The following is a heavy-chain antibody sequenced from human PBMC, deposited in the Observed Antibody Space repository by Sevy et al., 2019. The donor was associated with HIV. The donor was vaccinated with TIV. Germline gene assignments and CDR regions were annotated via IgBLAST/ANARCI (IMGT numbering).Heavy chain of an antibody. V-gene: IGHV3-11*01. Sequence: GGSLRLSCAASGFTLSDYYMSWIRQAPGKGLQWISYISSSSDTIYYADSVKGRFTISRDNAKNSLYLEMNSLRVEDTAGYYCARDHEKDGDLGDYYYYAMDVWGQGTTVTVSS. CDR1: GFTLSDYY. CDR2: ISSSSDTI. J-gene: IGHJ6*02. D-gene: IGHD4-17*01. CDR3: ARDHEKDGDLGDYYYYAMDV.